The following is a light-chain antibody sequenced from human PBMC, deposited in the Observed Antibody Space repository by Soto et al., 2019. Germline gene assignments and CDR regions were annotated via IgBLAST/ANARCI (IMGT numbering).Light chain of an antibody. Sequence: QSALTQPASVSGSPGQSITISCTGTSSDIGAYNYVSWYQQHPGKAPKLMIYDVSNRPSGVSSRFSGSKSGNTASLTISGLQAEDEADYYCSSYTSGTTSFGGGTKVTVL. J-gene: IGLJ2*01. CDR3: SSYTSGTTS. CDR1: SSDIGAYNY. CDR2: DVS. V-gene: IGLV2-14*01.